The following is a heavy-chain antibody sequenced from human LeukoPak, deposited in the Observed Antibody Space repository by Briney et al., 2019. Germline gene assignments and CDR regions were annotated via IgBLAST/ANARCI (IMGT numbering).Heavy chain of an antibody. CDR1: GYTFTSYG. CDR3: ARRDPGYYYGMDV. CDR2: ISAYNGNT. J-gene: IGHJ6*02. Sequence: ASVKVSCQASGYTFTSYGISWVRQAPGQGIEWMGWISAYNGNTNYAQKLQGRVTMTTDTSTSTAYMELRSLRSDDAAVYYCARRDPGYYYGMDVWGQGTTVTVSS. V-gene: IGHV1-18*01.